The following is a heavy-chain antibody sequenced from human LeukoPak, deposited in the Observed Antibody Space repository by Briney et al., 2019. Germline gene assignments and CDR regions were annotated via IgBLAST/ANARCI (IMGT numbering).Heavy chain of an antibody. CDR3: AKASWVSSTDAVR. CDR1: RLSLSSFA. CDR2: IRGNGET. D-gene: IGHD3-16*01. Sequence: PGGSLRLSRAASRLSLSSFAMSSVRQGPARGLEWVSSIRGNGETFYVDSVKGRFTLSSDSSRNTVYFQLNNLRVEDTSIYYCAKASWVSSTDAVRWGQGTLVTVSS. J-gene: IGHJ4*02. V-gene: IGHV3-23*01.